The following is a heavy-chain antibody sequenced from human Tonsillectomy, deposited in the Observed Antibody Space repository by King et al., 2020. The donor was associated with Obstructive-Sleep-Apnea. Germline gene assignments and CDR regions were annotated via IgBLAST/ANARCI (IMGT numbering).Heavy chain of an antibody. CDR1: GFSISSDYY. Sequence: VQLQESGPGLVKPSETLSLTCTVSGFSISSDYYWGWIRQPPGKGLEWIGSIYHSGSTDYNPSLKSRVTISVNTSKNQFSLWWSPVTATDTAVYFCARANSNTWNYYFYYGMDVWGQGTTVTVSS. J-gene: IGHJ6*02. CDR2: IYHSGST. V-gene: IGHV4-38-2*02. D-gene: IGHD6-13*01. CDR3: ARANSNTWNYYFYYGMDV.